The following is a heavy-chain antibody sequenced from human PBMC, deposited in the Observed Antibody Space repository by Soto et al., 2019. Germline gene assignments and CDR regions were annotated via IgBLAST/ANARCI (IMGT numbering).Heavy chain of an antibody. CDR2: VYYSETP. CDR3: ARGPSHFDP. V-gene: IGHV4-59*01. Sequence: SETLSLTCTVSSGFIKNYYWSWIRQPPGKGLEWIGSVYYSETPNYNPSLKSRVTISVGTSKSQFSLKVNSLTAADTAVYYCARGPSHFDPWGQGTLVTVSS. J-gene: IGHJ5*02. CDR1: SGFIKNYY.